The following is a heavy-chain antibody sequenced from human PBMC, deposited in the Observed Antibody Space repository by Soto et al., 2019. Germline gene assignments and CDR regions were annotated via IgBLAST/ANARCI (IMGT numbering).Heavy chain of an antibody. D-gene: IGHD3-22*01. CDR3: ARVRTYYYDSSGYPNWFDP. J-gene: IGHJ5*02. Sequence: VVSLRLSCAASGFTFSSYWMSWVRQAPGKGLEWVANIKQDGSEKYYVDSVKGRFTISRDNAKNSLYLQMNSLRAEDTAVYYCARVRTYYYDSSGYPNWFDPWGQGTLVTVSS. V-gene: IGHV3-7*03. CDR1: GFTFSSYW. CDR2: IKQDGSEK.